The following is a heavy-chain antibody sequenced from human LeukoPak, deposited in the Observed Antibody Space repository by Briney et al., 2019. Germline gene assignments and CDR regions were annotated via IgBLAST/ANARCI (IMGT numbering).Heavy chain of an antibody. Sequence: SQTLSLTCAISGDSVSSNSAAWNWIRQSPSRGLEWLGRTYYRSTWYNDYAVSVRGRITVNPDTSKNQFSLHLNSATPEDTAVYYCARRLTQYDCFDPWGQGILVTVSS. D-gene: IGHD2-2*01. CDR2: TYYRSTWYN. CDR1: GDSVSSNSAA. V-gene: IGHV6-1*01. J-gene: IGHJ5*02. CDR3: ARRLTQYDCFDP.